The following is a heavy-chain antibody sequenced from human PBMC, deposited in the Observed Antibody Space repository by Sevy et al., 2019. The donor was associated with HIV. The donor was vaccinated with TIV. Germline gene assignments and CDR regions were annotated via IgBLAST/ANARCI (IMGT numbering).Heavy chain of an antibody. CDR1: GFTFSTYT. J-gene: IGHJ3*02. Sequence: GGSLRLSCAASGFTFSTYTMNWVRQAPGKGLEWVSSISSSSNNIYYADSLKGRFTISRDNAKNSVYLQMNSLRAEDTAVYYCARPYGSGSWEAFDIWGQGTMVTVSS. CDR2: ISSSSNNI. D-gene: IGHD3-10*01. V-gene: IGHV3-21*01. CDR3: ARPYGSGSWEAFDI.